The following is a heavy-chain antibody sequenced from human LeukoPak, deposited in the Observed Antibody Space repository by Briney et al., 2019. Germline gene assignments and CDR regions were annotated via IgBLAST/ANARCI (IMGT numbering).Heavy chain of an antibody. V-gene: IGHV3-7*04. CDR2: IKYDGSEE. J-gene: IGHJ4*02. D-gene: IGHD2-15*01. Sequence: GGSLRLSCAASGFTFSDYYMDWVRQAPGKGLEWVANIKYDGSEEYYVDSVRGRFTISRDNAKNSLYLQMNSLTPEDTAVYFCAKDCSGGSCYDYWGQGTLVTVSS. CDR3: AKDCSGGSCYDY. CDR1: GFTFSDYY.